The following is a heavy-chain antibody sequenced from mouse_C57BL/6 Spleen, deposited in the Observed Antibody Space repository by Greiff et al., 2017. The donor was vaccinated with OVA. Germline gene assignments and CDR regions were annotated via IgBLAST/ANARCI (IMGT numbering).Heavy chain of an antibody. CDR3: ARSSGGDVGAMDY. J-gene: IGHJ4*01. D-gene: IGHD3-1*01. V-gene: IGHV3-6*01. Sequence: ESGPGLVKPSQSLSLTCSVTGYSITSGYYWNWIRQFPGNKLEWMGYISYDGSNNYNPSLKNRISITRDTSKNQFFLKLNSVTTEDTATYYCARSSGGDVGAMDYWGQGTSVTVSS. CDR1: GYSITSGYY. CDR2: ISYDGSN.